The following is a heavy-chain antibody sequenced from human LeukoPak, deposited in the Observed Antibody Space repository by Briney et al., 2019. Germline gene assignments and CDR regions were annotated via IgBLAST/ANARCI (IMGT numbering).Heavy chain of an antibody. V-gene: IGHV1-46*01. J-gene: IGHJ4*02. Sequence: ASVKVSCKASGYTFTSYYMHWVRQAPGQGLEWMGIINPSGGSTSYAQKFQGRVTMTRDTSTSTVYMELSSLRSEDTAVYYCARDRRFLEWLLLGYFDYWGQGTLVTDSS. CDR3: ARDRRFLEWLLLGYFDY. CDR1: GYTFTSYY. CDR2: INPSGGST. D-gene: IGHD3-3*01.